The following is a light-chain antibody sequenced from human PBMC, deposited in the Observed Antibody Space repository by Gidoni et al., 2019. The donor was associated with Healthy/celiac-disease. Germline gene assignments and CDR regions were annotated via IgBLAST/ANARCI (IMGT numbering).Light chain of an antibody. J-gene: IGKJ1*01. V-gene: IGKV1-39*01. CDR3: QQSYSTPRT. Sequence: DIQMTQSPSSLSASVGDRVTITCRASQSISSYLNWYQQKPGKAPKLLIYAAYSLQSGVPSMFSGSGSGTDFTLTISSLQPEDFATYYCQQSYSTPRTFGQGTKVEIK. CDR1: QSISSY. CDR2: AAY.